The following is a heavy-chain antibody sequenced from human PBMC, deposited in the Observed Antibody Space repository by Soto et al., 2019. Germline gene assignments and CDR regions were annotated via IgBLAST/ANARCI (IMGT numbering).Heavy chain of an antibody. Sequence: SETLSLTCAVSGGPISSSNWWSWVRQSPGKGLEWVGEIYHSGSTTYNPSLKSRVTISIDKSKSQFSLHLSSVTAADTAVYYCPSRVVALDHWGQGTLVTVSS. J-gene: IGHJ4*02. CDR1: GGPISSSNW. V-gene: IGHV4-4*02. CDR2: IYHSGST. CDR3: PSRVVALDH. D-gene: IGHD3-22*01.